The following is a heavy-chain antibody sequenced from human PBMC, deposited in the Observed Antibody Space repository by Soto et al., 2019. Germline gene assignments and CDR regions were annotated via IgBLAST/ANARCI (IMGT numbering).Heavy chain of an antibody. V-gene: IGHV4-31*03. J-gene: IGHJ6*02. D-gene: IGHD6-6*01. CDR1: SDXINSGGSY. Sequence: XLSLTCSVSSDXINSGGSYWSWIRQHPWKGLEWIGYIYSNGDTYYNPSLKSRVTISVDTSKNQFSLNLTSVTAADPAVYYCARRGGSSSGYYYYAMDVWGQGTTVTVSS. CDR3: ARRGGSSSGYYYYAMDV. CDR2: IYSNGDT.